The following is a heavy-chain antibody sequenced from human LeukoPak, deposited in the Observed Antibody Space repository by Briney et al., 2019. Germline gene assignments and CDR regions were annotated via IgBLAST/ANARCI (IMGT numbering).Heavy chain of an antibody. J-gene: IGHJ6*02. CDR1: GGSISSYY. Sequence: PSETLSLTCTVSGGSISSYYWSWIRQPPGKGLEWIGYIYYSGSTNYNPSLKSRVTISVDTSKNQFSLKLSSVTAADTAVYYCARDANGIAAAGPWGGMDVWGQGTTVTVSS. V-gene: IGHV4-59*01. CDR3: ARDANGIAAAGPWGGMDV. D-gene: IGHD6-13*01. CDR2: IYYSGST.